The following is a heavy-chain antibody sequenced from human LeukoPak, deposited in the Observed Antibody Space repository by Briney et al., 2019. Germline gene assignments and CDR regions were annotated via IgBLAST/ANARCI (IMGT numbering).Heavy chain of an antibody. D-gene: IGHD6-13*01. J-gene: IGHJ4*02. CDR1: GFTLIGYA. CDR2: ISGSGAGT. CDR3: ATNTSSCSFDY. V-gene: IGHV3-23*01. Sequence: GGSLRLSCAASGFTLIGYAISWVRQASGKGLEWVSAISGSGAGTYYADSVKDRFTISIDNSKNTLYLQMHSLRAEDTAVYYWATNTSSCSFDYWGQGILVTVSS.